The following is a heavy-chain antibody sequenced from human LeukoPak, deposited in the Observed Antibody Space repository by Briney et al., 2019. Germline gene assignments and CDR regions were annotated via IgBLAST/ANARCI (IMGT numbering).Heavy chain of an antibody. Sequence: SETLSLTCTVSGGSISGYYWNWIRQPPGKGLEWIGEINHSGSTNYNLSLKSRVSISVDTSKNHFSLKLSSLTAADTAVYYCARIMEYRSYGDYYYGMDVWGQGTTVTVSS. J-gene: IGHJ6*02. CDR1: GGSISGYY. CDR2: INHSGST. D-gene: IGHD5-18*01. CDR3: ARIMEYRSYGDYYYGMDV. V-gene: IGHV4-34*01.